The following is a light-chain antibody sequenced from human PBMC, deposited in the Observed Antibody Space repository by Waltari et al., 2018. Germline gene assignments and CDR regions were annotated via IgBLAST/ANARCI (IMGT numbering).Light chain of an antibody. V-gene: IGLV2-14*01. CDR3: SSYTSSSTFV. CDR2: AVS. Sequence: QSALTQPASVSGSPGQSITIPCTGTSSDVGGYNYVSWYQQHPGKAPNLMIYAVSKRPSGVSNRFSGSKSGNTASLTISGLQAEDEADYYCSSYTSSSTFVFGTGTKVTVL. J-gene: IGLJ1*01. CDR1: SSDVGGYNY.